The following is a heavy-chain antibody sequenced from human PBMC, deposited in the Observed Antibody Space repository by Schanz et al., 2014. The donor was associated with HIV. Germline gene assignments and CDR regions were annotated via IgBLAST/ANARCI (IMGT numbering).Heavy chain of an antibody. J-gene: IGHJ5*02. D-gene: IGHD3-3*01. V-gene: IGHV3-33*01. CDR3: ARDVINYDFWSGYYT. CDR1: GFTFSSYG. Sequence: LVQSGGGLVQPGRSLRLSCAASGFTFSSYGMHWVRQAPGKGLEWVAIIWYDGSNKYYADSVKGRFTVSRDNSKNTLYLQMNSLRVEDTAVYFCARDVINYDFWSGYYTWGQGTRVTVSS. CDR2: IWYDGSNK.